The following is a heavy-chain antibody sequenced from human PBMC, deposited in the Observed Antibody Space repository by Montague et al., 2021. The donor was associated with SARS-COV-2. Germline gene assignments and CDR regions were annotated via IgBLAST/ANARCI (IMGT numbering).Heavy chain of an antibody. CDR1: GFTFSNYE. J-gene: IGHJ4*02. D-gene: IGHD2-8*02. V-gene: IGHV3-48*03. CDR2: ISSSGSTT. CDR3: AREGFTGKYVEY. Sequence: SLRLSCAGSGFTFSNYEMNWARQAPGKGLEWISDISSSGSTTYYIDSVKGRFTISRDNAKNSLYLQMNGLRAEDTAVYYCAREGFTGKYVEYWGQGTLVTVSS.